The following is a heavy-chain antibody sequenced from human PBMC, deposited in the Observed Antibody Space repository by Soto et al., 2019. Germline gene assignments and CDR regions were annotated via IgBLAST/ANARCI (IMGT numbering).Heavy chain of an antibody. CDR2: ISYDGSNK. Sequence: GGSLRLSCAASGFTFSNFGMHWVRQAPGKGLEWVAVISYDGSNKYYGDPVKGRFTISRDNSKNTLYLQLDSLRPEDTAVYYCAKGEYYYGSGAPYYAMDVWGQGTTVTVSS. D-gene: IGHD3-10*01. CDR3: AKGEYYYGSGAPYYAMDV. V-gene: IGHV3-30*18. J-gene: IGHJ6*02. CDR1: GFTFSNFG.